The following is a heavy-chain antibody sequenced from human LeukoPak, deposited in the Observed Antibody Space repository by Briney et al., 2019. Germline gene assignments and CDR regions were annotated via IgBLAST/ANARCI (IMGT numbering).Heavy chain of an antibody. CDR2: INHSGST. CDR3: ARGFSCSSTSCYMRYYYGMDV. D-gene: IGHD2-2*02. V-gene: IGHV4-30-2*01. J-gene: IGHJ6*02. CDR1: GGSISSGGYS. Sequence: SQTLSLTCAVSGGSISSGGYSWSWIRQPPGKGLEWIGEINHSGSTNYNPSLKSRVTISVDMSKNQFSLKLSSVTAADTAVYYCARGFSCSSTSCYMRYYYGMDVWGQGTTVTVSS.